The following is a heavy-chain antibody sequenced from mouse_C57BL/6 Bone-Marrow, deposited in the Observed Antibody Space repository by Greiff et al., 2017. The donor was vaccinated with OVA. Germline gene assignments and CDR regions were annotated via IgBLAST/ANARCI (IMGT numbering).Heavy chain of an antibody. V-gene: IGHV1-22*01. CDR3: ARGSLLIRYPAY. J-gene: IGHJ3*01. D-gene: IGHD1-1*01. Sequence: EVQLQQSGPELVKPGASVKMSCKASGYTFTDYNMHWVKQSHGKSLEWIGYINPNNGGTSYNQKFKGKATLTVNKSSSTAYMELRSLTSEDSAVYYCARGSLLIRYPAYWGQGTLVTVSA. CDR1: GYTFTDYN. CDR2: INPNNGGT.